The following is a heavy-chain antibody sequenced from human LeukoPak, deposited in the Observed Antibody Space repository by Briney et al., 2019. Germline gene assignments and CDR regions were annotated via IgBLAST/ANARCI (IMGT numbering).Heavy chain of an antibody. CDR3: ARYGDYGSGDCIDV. CDR1: GFTLSRNY. CDR2: IYSGGST. Sequence: GGSLRLSCAASGFTLSRNYMRWVRQAPGKGLERGSVIYSGGSTYYSDSVKGGLTIYRQNCKKTRYRQMKSLRAEDTAVYYCARYGDYGSGDCIDVWGQGTTVTVSS. D-gene: IGHD4-17*01. J-gene: IGHJ6*02. V-gene: IGHV3-53*04.